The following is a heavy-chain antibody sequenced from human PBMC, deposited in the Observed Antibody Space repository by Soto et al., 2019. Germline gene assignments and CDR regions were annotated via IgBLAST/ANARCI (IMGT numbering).Heavy chain of an antibody. CDR3: ARCPGYGDDYDAFDI. CDR2: IWYDGSNN. Sequence: GGSLRLSCAASGFTFSSYGMHWVRQAPGKGLEWVAVIWYDGSNNYYADSVKGRFTISRDNSKNTLYLQMNSLRAEDTAVYYCARCPGYGDDYDAFDIWGQGTMVTVSS. CDR1: GFTFSSYG. V-gene: IGHV3-33*01. J-gene: IGHJ3*02. D-gene: IGHD4-17*01.